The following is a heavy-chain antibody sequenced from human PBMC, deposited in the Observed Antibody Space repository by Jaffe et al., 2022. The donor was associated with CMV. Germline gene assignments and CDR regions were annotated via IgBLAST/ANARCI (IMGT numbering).Heavy chain of an antibody. CDR3: ARGGGAKTGCSGGSCYHDY. J-gene: IGHJ4*02. CDR2: INHSGST. D-gene: IGHD2-15*01. V-gene: IGHV4-34*01. Sequence: QVQLQQWGAGLLKPSETLSLTCAVYGGSFSGYYWSWIRQPPGKGLEWIGEINHSGSTNYNPSLKSRVTISVDTSKNQFSLKLSSVTAADTAVYYCARGGGAKTGCSGGSCYHDYWGQGTLVTVSS. CDR1: GGSFSGYY.